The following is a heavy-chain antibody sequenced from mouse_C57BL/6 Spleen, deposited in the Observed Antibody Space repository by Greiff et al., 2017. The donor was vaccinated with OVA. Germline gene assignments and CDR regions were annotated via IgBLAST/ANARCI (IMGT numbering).Heavy chain of an antibody. Sequence: EVQVVESGGGLVKPGGSLKLSCAASGFTFSSYAMSWVRQTPEKRLEWVATISDGGSYTYYPDNVKGRFTISRDNAKNNLYLQMSHLKSEDTAMYYCARDEPNYAMDYWGQGTSVTVSS. V-gene: IGHV5-4*01. CDR2: ISDGGSYT. CDR3: ARDEPNYAMDY. CDR1: GFTFSSYA. J-gene: IGHJ4*01.